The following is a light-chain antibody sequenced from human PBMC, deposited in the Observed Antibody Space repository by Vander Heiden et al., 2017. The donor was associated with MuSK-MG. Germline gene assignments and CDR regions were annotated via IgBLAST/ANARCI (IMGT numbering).Light chain of an antibody. CDR2: DVN. J-gene: IGLJ2*01. CDR1: SSDVGTYNY. CDR3: SSYSRSSTVV. Sequence: SALPQPASVSGSPGQSITISCTGTSSDVGTYNYVSWYQQHPGKAPKLLLFDVNERPSGVANRFSVSKSGNTASLIISGHQAEDEADYYCSSYSRSSTVVFGGGTKLTVL. V-gene: IGLV2-14*03.